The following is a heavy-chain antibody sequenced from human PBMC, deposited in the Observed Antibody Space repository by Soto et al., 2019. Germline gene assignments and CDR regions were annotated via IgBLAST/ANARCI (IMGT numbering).Heavy chain of an antibody. D-gene: IGHD2-21*02. CDR2: IYTSGNT. Sequence: SETLSLTCTVSGGSNGSSNYYSSWIRQPAGKGQEWIGGIYTSGNTNYNTYLKGRVTMSVDMSKNQFSMKRSSVAAADTAVYYCARDDRGDNGRAFDPWGQGTLVTVSS. CDR1: GGSNGSSNYY. J-gene: IGHJ5*02. CDR3: ARDDRGDNGRAFDP. V-gene: IGHV4-61*02.